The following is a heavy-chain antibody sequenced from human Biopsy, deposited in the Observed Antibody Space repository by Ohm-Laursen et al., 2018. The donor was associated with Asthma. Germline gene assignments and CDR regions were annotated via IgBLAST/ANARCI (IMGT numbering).Heavy chain of an antibody. J-gene: IGHJ5*02. V-gene: IGHV4-31*02. CDR3: ARTTYGDDGFDP. CDR2: IYYSGST. CDR1: GGSVSSGDYY. Sequence: TLSLTWTVSGGSVSSGDYYWSWIRQHPGKGLEWIGYIYYSGSTYYNPSLKSRVSILIDTSKNQFSLRLSSVTAADTAVYYCARTTYGDDGFDPWGQGTLVTVSS. D-gene: IGHD4-17*01.